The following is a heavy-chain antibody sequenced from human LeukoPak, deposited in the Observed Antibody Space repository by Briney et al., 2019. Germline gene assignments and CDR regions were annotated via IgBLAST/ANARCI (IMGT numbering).Heavy chain of an antibody. D-gene: IGHD3-10*01. Sequence: SETLSLTCTVSGGSISSYYWSWIRQPPGKGLEWIGYIYYSGSTNYNPSLKSRVTISVDTSKNQFSLKLSSVTAADTAVYYCARHYSGTPYYFDYWGQGTLVTISS. CDR2: IYYSGST. V-gene: IGHV4-59*08. CDR3: ARHYSGTPYYFDY. J-gene: IGHJ4*02. CDR1: GGSISSYY.